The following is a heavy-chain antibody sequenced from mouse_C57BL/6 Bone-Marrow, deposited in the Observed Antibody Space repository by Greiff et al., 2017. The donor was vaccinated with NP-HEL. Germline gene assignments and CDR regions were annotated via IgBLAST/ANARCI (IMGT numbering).Heavy chain of an antibody. CDR2: ISSGGSYT. Sequence: EVHLVESGGDLVKPGGSLKLSCAASGFTFSSYGMSWVRQTPDKRLEWVATISSGGSYTYYPDSVKGRFTISRDNAKNTLYLQMSSLKSEDTAMYYCARRGTTVVAPYYYAMDYWGQGTSVTVSS. D-gene: IGHD1-1*01. V-gene: IGHV5-6*01. J-gene: IGHJ4*01. CDR1: GFTFSSYG. CDR3: ARRGTTVVAPYYYAMDY.